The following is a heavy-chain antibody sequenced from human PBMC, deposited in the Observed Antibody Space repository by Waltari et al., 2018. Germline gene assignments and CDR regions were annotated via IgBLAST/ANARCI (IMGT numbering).Heavy chain of an antibody. CDR1: GYRFTAYY. D-gene: IGHD3-3*01. CDR3: TRFIFGMVEGMDV. J-gene: IGHJ6*03. V-gene: IGHV1-2*06. Sequence: QEQLVQSGAEVKKPVASVKVSCNAAGYRFTAYYIHWVRQAPGQGLEWMGRIDPNTGDTNFAQKFEGRVTMTRATSISTVYMELSRLRSDDTAVYYCTRFIFGMVEGMDVWGKGTSVTVSS. CDR2: IDPNTGDT.